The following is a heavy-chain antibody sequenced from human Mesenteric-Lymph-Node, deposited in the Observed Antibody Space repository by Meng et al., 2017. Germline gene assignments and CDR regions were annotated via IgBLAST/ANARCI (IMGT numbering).Heavy chain of an antibody. CDR2: INHSGST. D-gene: IGHD6-13*01. CDR3: ARGSSSSWYFGY. V-gene: IGHV4-34*01. J-gene: IGHJ4*02. Sequence: QVPPPHWGAGMLKPSETLSLTGAVYGGSFSGYYWSWIRQPPGKGLEWIGEINHSGSTNYNPSLKSRVTISVDTSKNQFSLKLSSVTAADTAVYYCARGSSSSWYFGYWGQGTLVTVSS. CDR1: GGSFSGYY.